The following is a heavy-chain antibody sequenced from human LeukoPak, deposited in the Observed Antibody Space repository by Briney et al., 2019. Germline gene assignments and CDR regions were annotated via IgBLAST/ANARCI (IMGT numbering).Heavy chain of an antibody. V-gene: IGHV4-34*01. D-gene: IGHD3-3*01. CDR1: GGSFSGYY. CDR2: INHSGST. Sequence: SETLPVTCAVYGGSFSGYYWSWIRQPPGNGLEWIGEINHSGSTNYNPSLKSRVTISVDTSKNQFSLKLSSVTAADTAVYYCARRPFYDFWRKYDYWGQGTLVTVSS. J-gene: IGHJ4*02. CDR3: ARRPFYDFWRKYDY.